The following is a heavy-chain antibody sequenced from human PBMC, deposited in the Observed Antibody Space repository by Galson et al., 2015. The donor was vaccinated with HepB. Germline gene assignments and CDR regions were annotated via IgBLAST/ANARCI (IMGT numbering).Heavy chain of an antibody. CDR1: GFTFRIEA. CDR3: AKDWGMGV. Sequence: SLRLSCAASGFTFRIEAMYWVRQAPDKGLEFVAATSYDDITKYYADSVRGRFTISRDNSKNTLYLQMSSLRLEDTALYYCAKDWGMGVWGQGTTVTVSS. D-gene: IGHD3-16*01. J-gene: IGHJ6*02. V-gene: IGHV3-30*18. CDR2: TSYDDITK.